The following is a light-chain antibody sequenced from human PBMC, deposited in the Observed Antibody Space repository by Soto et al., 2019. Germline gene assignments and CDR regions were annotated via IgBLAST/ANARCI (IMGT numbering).Light chain of an antibody. CDR3: QQYQSYWT. Sequence: DIQMTQSPSTLSASVGDRVSITCRASQSISRQLAWYQQKPGKAPNLLIYQASNIETEVPSRFTGSGSGTDFTLTSSSPQPYELAYYYCQQYQSYWTFGQGTKVEVK. CDR2: QAS. CDR1: QSISRQ. V-gene: IGKV1-5*03. J-gene: IGKJ1*01.